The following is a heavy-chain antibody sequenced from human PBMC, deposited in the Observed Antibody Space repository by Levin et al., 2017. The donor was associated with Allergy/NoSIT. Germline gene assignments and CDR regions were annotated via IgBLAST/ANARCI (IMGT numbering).Heavy chain of an antibody. CDR3: ARGFLGAFDI. Sequence: PGGSLRLSCAASGFTFSSYGMHWVRQAPGKGLEWVAVIWYAGSKKYYADSVKGRFTISRDNSKNTLYLQMNSLRAEDTAVYYCARGFLGAFDIWGQGTMVTVSS. J-gene: IGHJ3*02. V-gene: IGHV3-33*01. CDR1: GFTFSSYG. D-gene: IGHD3-16*01. CDR2: IWYAGSKK.